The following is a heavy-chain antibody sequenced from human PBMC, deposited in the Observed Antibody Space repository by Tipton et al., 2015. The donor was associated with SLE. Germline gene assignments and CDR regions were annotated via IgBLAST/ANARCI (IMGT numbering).Heavy chain of an antibody. CDR3: AKDSPYDFSTHYKFYMDV. CDR1: GGSITTDTHY. D-gene: IGHD3-3*01. Sequence: TLSLTCTVSGGSITTDTHYWNWIRQPAGKGLEWPGRIDTSGGTNYNPSLESRVTISVDRSKKQIFLELSSVTAADTAVYYCAKDSPYDFSTHYKFYMDVWGKGTTVTVSS. CDR2: IDTSGGT. V-gene: IGHV4-61*02. J-gene: IGHJ6*03.